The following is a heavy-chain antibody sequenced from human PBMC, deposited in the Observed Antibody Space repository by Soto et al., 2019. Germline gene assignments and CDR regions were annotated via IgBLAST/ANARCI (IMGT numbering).Heavy chain of an antibody. V-gene: IGHV4-30-4*01. CDR3: ARDSDDSSGSSGYSFDY. Sequence: QVQLQESGPGLVKPSQTLSLTCTVSGGSISSGDYYWNWIRQPPGKGLEWIWYIYYSGSTYYNPSLKSRVTISVGTAKNQFCRKLSSVTAADTAVYYCARDSDDSSGSSGYSFDYGGQGTLVPVSS. CDR1: GGSISSGDYY. D-gene: IGHD3-22*01. J-gene: IGHJ4*02. CDR2: IYYSGST.